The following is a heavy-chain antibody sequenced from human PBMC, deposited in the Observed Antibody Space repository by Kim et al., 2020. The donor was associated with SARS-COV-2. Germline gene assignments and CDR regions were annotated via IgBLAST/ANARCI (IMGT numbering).Heavy chain of an antibody. CDR3: ASDGGDYDILTGYSHYGMDV. Sequence: GESLKISCKGSGYSFTSYWISWVRQMPGKGLEWMGRIDPSDSYTNYSPSFQGHVTISADKSISTAYLQWSSLKASDTAMYYCASDGGDYDILTGYSHYGMDVWGQGTTVTVSS. J-gene: IGHJ6*02. V-gene: IGHV5-10-1*01. CDR1: GYSFTSYW. D-gene: IGHD3-9*01. CDR2: IDPSDSYT.